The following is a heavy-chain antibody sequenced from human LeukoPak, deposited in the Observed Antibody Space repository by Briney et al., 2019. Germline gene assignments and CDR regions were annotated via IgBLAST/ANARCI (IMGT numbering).Heavy chain of an antibody. V-gene: IGHV4-59*12. D-gene: IGHD3-3*01. CDR2: IYYSGST. J-gene: IGHJ4*02. CDR1: GGSISSYY. Sequence: SETLSLTCTVSGGSISSYYWSWIRQPPGKGLEWIGYIYYSGSTNYNPSLKSRVTMSVDTSKNQFSLKLSSVTAADTAVYYCAREGYDFWSGYFTFDYWGQGTLVTVSS. CDR3: AREGYDFWSGYFTFDY.